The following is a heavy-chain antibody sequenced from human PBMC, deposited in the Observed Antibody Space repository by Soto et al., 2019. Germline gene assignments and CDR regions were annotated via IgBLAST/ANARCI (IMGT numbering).Heavy chain of an antibody. CDR2: ISSSSSYI. Sequence: PGGSLRLSCAASGFTFSSYSMNWVRQAPGKGLEWVSSISSSSSYIYYADSVKGRFTISRDNAKNSLYLQMNSLRAEDTAVYYCARDRAGGHYYYYYGMDVWGQGTTVTVSS. CDR1: GFTFSSYS. V-gene: IGHV3-21*01. J-gene: IGHJ6*02. D-gene: IGHD3-16*01. CDR3: ARDRAGGHYYYYYGMDV.